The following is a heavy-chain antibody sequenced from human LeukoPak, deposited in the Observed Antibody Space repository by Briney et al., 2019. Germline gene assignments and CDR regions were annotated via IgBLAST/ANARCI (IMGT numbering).Heavy chain of an antibody. CDR3: ARLPDGGNTPRDDAFDI. J-gene: IGHJ3*02. D-gene: IGHD4-23*01. V-gene: IGHV4-34*01. Sequence: KPSETLSLTCAVYGGSFSGYYWSWIRQPPGKGLEWIGEINHSGSTNYNPSLKSRVTISVDTSKNQFSLKLSSVTAADTAVYYCARLPDGGNTPRDDAFDIWGQGTMVTVSS. CDR1: GGSFSGYY. CDR2: INHSGST.